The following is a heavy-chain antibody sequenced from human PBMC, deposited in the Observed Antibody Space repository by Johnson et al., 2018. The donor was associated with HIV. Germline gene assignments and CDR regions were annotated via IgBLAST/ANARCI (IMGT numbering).Heavy chain of an antibody. CDR1: GFTFTTYD. D-gene: IGHD1-26*01. CDR2: IGTGGDT. Sequence: MLLVESGGGLVQPGGSLRLSCAASGFTFTTYDMHWVRQGTGKGLEWVSGIGTGGDTHYPDSVKGRFTISRDNAKNSLYLQMNSLRAEDTAVYYCARSIVGAIVDAFDMWGQATMVTVSS. V-gene: IGHV3-13*01. J-gene: IGHJ3*02. CDR3: ARSIVGAIVDAFDM.